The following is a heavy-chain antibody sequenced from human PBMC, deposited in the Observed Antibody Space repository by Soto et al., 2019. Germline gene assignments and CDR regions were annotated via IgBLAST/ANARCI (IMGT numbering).Heavy chain of an antibody. Sequence: SETLSLTCSVSDDSINSDKYYLGWIRQPPGKGLEWIGSIYYRGNAYYNPPLQTRVTISLDKSKSQFSLKLNSVTAADSAVYLCARLEGLATISYYFDFWGPGALVTVSS. D-gene: IGHD5-12*01. CDR1: DDSINSDKYY. V-gene: IGHV4-39*01. CDR3: ARLEGLATISYYFDF. J-gene: IGHJ4*02. CDR2: IYYRGNA.